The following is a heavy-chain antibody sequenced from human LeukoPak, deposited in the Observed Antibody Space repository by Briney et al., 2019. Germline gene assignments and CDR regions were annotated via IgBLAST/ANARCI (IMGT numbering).Heavy chain of an antibody. CDR2: ISYDGSNK. CDR1: GFTFSSYA. D-gene: IGHD6-19*01. V-gene: IGHV3-30-3*01. J-gene: IGHJ4*02. Sequence: GGSLRLSCAASGFTFSSYAMHWVRQAPGKGLEWVAVISYDGSNKYYADPVKGRFTISRDNSKNTLYLQMNSLRAEDTAVYYCARGEQWLASEGFDYWGQGTLVTVSS. CDR3: ARGEQWLASEGFDY.